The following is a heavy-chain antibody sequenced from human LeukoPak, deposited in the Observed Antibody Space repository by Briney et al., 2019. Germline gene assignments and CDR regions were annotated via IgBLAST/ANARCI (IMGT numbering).Heavy chain of an antibody. CDR3: ARDTALTITPGGPDY. Sequence: ASVKVSCKASGYIFASYGISWVRQAPGQGLEWLGWISAYNGDTKYAQHLQGRVTLTTDTSTGTAYMELRSLTADDTALYYCARDTALTITPGGPDYWGRGTLIAVSS. J-gene: IGHJ4*02. CDR2: ISAYNGDT. D-gene: IGHD2-8*02. CDR1: GYIFASYG. V-gene: IGHV1-18*01.